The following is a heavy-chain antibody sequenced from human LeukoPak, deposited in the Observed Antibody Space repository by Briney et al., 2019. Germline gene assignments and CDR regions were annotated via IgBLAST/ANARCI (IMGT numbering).Heavy chain of an antibody. Sequence: SETLSLTCAVYGGSFSGYYWSWIRQPPGKGLEWIGETNHSGSTNYNPSLKSRVTISVDRSKNQFSLKLRSVIAADTAVYYCARTAEGGDFDYWGQGTLVTVSS. CDR2: TNHSGST. CDR1: GGSFSGYY. V-gene: IGHV4-34*01. J-gene: IGHJ4*02. CDR3: ARTAEGGDFDY. D-gene: IGHD2-21*01.